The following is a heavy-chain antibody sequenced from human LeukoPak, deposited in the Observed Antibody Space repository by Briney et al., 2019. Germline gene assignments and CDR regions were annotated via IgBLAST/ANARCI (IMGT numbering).Heavy chain of an antibody. J-gene: IGHJ3*02. CDR1: GFTFSSYD. V-gene: IGHV3-13*01. CDR2: IGTVGDT. D-gene: IGHD6-13*01. CDR3: ARARYSSSWSGGHAFDI. Sequence: GGSLRLSCAASGFTFSSYDMHWVRQATGKGLEWVSGIGTVGDTYYPGSVKGRFTISRENAKNSLYLQMNSLRAGDTAVYFSARARYSSSWSGGHAFDIWGQGTMVTVSS.